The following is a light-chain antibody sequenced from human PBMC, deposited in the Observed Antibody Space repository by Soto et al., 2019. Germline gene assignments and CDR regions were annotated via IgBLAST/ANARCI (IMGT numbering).Light chain of an antibody. V-gene: IGKV1-5*01. CDR3: QQYNSYYT. J-gene: IGKJ1*01. CDR1: QSISNW. CDR2: DVS. Sequence: DPPMTHCPFTLCARTRQRFTRTCRASQSISNWLAWYQQKPGKAPTLLIYDVSRLESGVPSRFSGSGSGTEFTLPISRLQTDDFATYYCQQYNSYYTSGQGPKVDNK.